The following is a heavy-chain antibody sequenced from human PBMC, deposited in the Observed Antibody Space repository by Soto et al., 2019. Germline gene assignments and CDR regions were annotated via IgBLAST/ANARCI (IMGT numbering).Heavy chain of an antibody. CDR1: GGSIIDSGSFY. D-gene: IGHD2-15*01. CDR2: IYYSGST. CDR3: ARGEVVASNWFDP. Sequence: QVQMQESGPGLVKPSQTLYLTCSVSGGSIIDSGSFYWNWIRQHPGKGLEWIGYIYYSGSTYYNRSIKSRATISLDTSKKQFSLKLTSVTAADTAIYYCARGEVVASNWFDPWGQGTLVTVSS. V-gene: IGHV4-31*03. J-gene: IGHJ5*02.